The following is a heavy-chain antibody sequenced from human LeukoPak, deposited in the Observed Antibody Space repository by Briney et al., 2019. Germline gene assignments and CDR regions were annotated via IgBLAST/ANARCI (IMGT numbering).Heavy chain of an antibody. V-gene: IGHV3-21*01. D-gene: IGHD2-2*02. J-gene: IGHJ6*03. CDR3: ARVVPAAIEVWHYMDV. CDR1: GFTFSSYS. Sequence: GGTLRLSCAASGFTFSSYSMNWVRQAPGKGLEWVSSISSSSSYIYYADSVKGRFTISRDNAKNSLYLQMNSLRAEDTAVYYCARVVPAAIEVWHYMDVWGKGTTVTVSS. CDR2: ISSSSSYI.